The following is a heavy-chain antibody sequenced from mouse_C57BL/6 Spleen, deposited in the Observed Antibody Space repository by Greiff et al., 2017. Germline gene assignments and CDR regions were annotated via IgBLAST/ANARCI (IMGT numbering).Heavy chain of an antibody. CDR2: IDPSDSYT. CDR3: ARTYSKEKTWFAY. D-gene: IGHD2-5*01. Sequence: QVQLQQPGAELVKPGASVKLSCKASGYTFTSYWMQWVKQRPGQGLEWIGEIDPSDSYTNYNQKFKGKATLTVDTSCSTAYMQRSSLTSEDSAVYYCARTYSKEKTWFAYWGQGTLVTVSA. V-gene: IGHV1-50*01. J-gene: IGHJ3*01. CDR1: GYTFTSYW.